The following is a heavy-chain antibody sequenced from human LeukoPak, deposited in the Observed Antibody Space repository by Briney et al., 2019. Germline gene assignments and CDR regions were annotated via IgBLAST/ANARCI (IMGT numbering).Heavy chain of an antibody. J-gene: IGHJ4*02. V-gene: IGHV3-74*01. D-gene: IGHD4-17*01. CDR3: VNNDYGAYYVG. CDR2: INEDGSNT. Sequence: GGSLRLSCAASRFTLSNYCTDCGSQAPGKGLVWVSRINEDGSNTDYADSVKGRFTISRDNAKNTLYLQMNSLRAEDTAVYFCVNNDYGAYYVGGGQGTLVTVSS. CDR1: RFTLSNYC.